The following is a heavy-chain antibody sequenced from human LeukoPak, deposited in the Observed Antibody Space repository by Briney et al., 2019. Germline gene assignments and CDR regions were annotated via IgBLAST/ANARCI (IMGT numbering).Heavy chain of an antibody. CDR3: AKRLSGYYDSSGYYWDAFDI. Sequence: GSLRLSCSASGFTFSSYAMHWVRQGPGKGLEWVAGISYGGSNKYYADSVKGRFTISRDNSKNTLYLQMNSLRAEDTAVYYCAKRLSGYYDSSGYYWDAFDIWGQGTMVTVSS. D-gene: IGHD3-22*01. J-gene: IGHJ3*02. V-gene: IGHV3-30-3*02. CDR1: GFTFSSYA. CDR2: ISYGGSNK.